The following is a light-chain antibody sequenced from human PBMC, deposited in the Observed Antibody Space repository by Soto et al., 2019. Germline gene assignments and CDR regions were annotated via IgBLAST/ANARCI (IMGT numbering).Light chain of an antibody. CDR3: SSYSTPSTVYV. CDR2: EVT. CDR1: SSDIGGFNY. V-gene: IGLV2-14*01. J-gene: IGLJ1*01. Sequence: QSVLTQPASVSGSPGQSITISCTGSSSDIGGFNYVSWYQHHPGKAPKLIIYEVTNRPSGVSSRLSGSKSGNTASLTISGLQAEDEADYYCSSYSTPSTVYVFGSGTKVTVL.